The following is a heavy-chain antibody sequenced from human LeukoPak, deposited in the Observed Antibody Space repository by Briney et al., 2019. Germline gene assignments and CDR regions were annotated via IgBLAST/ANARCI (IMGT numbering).Heavy chain of an antibody. J-gene: IGHJ5*02. CDR1: GGSVTSGSYY. Sequence: SETLSLTCTVSGGSVTSGSYYWNWIRQPAGEGLGWIGRIYTSGSTNYNPSLKSRATISLDTSKNQFSLQLCSVPATATAVYYCAREGLAMVRGVIPKEAWGWFEPWGQGTLVTVSS. CDR3: AREGLAMVRGVIPKEAWGWFEP. D-gene: IGHD3-10*01. CDR2: IYTSGST. V-gene: IGHV4-61*02.